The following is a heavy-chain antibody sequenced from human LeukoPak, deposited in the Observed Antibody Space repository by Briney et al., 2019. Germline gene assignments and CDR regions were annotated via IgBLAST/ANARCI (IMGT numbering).Heavy chain of an antibody. CDR3: ARDGGGYGGYDGIDY. CDR1: GYTFSAFH. V-gene: IGHV1-2*02. CDR2: VNPNSGDT. J-gene: IGHJ4*02. D-gene: IGHD5-12*01. Sequence: ASVKVSCEASGYTFSAFHIHWVRLAPGQGPEWMGWVNPNSGDTNYAQRFRGRVTMTRDTSISTAYMELSRLRSDDTAVYYCARDGGGYGGYDGIDYWGQGTLVTVSS.